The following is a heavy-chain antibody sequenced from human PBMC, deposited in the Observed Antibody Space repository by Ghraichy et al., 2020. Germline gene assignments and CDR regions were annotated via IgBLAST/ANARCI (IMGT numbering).Heavy chain of an antibody. J-gene: IGHJ6*02. Sequence: GGSLRLSCAASGFTFSSYSMNWVRQAPGKGLEWVSYISSSSSTIYYADSVKGRFTISRDNAKNSLYLQMNSLRAEDTAVYYCARIPLGHGDSHYYYYGMDVWGQGTTVTVSS. CDR2: ISSSSSTI. CDR3: ARIPLGHGDSHYYYYGMDV. V-gene: IGHV3-48*01. CDR1: GFTFSSYS. D-gene: IGHD4-17*01.